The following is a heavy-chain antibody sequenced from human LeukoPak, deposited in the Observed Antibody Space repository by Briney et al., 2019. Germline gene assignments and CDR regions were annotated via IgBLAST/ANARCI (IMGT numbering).Heavy chain of an antibody. D-gene: IGHD1-26*01. V-gene: IGHV3-30*18. J-gene: IGHJ4*02. CDR2: ISYDGSNK. CDR1: GFTFSSYG. Sequence: GGSLRLSCAASGFTFSSYGMHWVRLAPGKGLEWVAVISYDGSNKYYADSVKGRFTISRDNSKNTLYLQMNSLRAEDTAVYYCAKEGRAVEAFDYWGQGTLVTVSS. CDR3: AKEGRAVEAFDY.